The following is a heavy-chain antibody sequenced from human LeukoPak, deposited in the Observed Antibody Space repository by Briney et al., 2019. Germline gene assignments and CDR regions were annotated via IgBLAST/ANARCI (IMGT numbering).Heavy chain of an antibody. CDR1: GYTFTGYY. D-gene: IGHD3-10*01. CDR3: ARDLRGFGDYFDY. Sequence: ASVKVSCKASGYTFTGYYMHWVRQAPGQGLEWMGWINPNSGGTNYAQKFQGWVTMTRDTSISTAYMELSRLRSDDTAVYYCARDLRGFGDYFDYWGQGTLVAVSS. CDR2: INPNSGGT. J-gene: IGHJ4*02. V-gene: IGHV1-2*04.